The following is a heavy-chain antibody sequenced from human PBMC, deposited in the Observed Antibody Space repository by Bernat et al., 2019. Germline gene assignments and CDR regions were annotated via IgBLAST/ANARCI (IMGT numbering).Heavy chain of an antibody. V-gene: IGHV3-23*01. J-gene: IGHJ4*02. D-gene: IGHD6-19*01. Sequence: EVQLLESGGGLVQPGGSLRLSCAASGFTFDSYAMTWVRQAPGKGLDWASVISNSGHTIYYADSVKGRFTISRDNSKNTLYLQMSSLRAEDTAVYYCAKGLPVAGTRGYFDYWGQGTLVTVSS. CDR3: AKGLPVAGTRGYFDY. CDR1: GFTFDSYA. CDR2: ISNSGHTI.